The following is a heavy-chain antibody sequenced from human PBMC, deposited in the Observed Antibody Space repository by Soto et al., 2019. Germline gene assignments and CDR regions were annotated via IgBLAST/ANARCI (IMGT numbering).Heavy chain of an antibody. J-gene: IGHJ4*02. CDR2: IWYDGSNK. V-gene: IGHV3-33*08. D-gene: IGHD3-10*01. Sequence: VQLVESGGGLVQPGGSLRLSCAASGFTFSSYDMHWVRQATGKGLEWVALIWYDGSNKNYADSVKGRFTISRDDSKNTLYLQMNSLRAEDTAVYYCARDAYLGSGSYAYWGQGTLVTVSS. CDR3: ARDAYLGSGSYAY. CDR1: GFTFSSYD.